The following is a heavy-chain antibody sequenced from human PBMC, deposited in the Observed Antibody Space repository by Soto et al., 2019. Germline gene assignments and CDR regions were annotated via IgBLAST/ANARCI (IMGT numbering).Heavy chain of an antibody. J-gene: IGHJ5*02. D-gene: IGHD3-16*01. CDR2: INPNSGGT. CDR1: RYTFNYYY. Sequence: PVEVSCETSRYTFNYYYMRLVRQAPGQGLEWMGWINPNSGGTNYAQKFQGRVTMTRDTSISTAYMELSRLRSDDTAVYYRARVLGSLFWFDPWGQGTLVTGSS. CDR3: ARVLGSLFWFDP. V-gene: IGHV1-2*02.